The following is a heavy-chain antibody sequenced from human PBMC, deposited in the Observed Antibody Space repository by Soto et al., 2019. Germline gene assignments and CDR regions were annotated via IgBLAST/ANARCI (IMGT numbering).Heavy chain of an antibody. CDR2: IGALVSTA. V-gene: IGHV3-48*03. J-gene: IGHJ4*02. D-gene: IGHD3-22*01. Sequence: PGGSLRLSCAASGFTFSSYEMNWVRQAPGRGLEWVSTIGALVSTAFYADSVRGRFTISRDNSKNTLYLQMNSLRAEDTAVYYCARTAYYYDSSGYYFDCWGQGTLVTVSS. CDR3: ARTAYYYDSSGYYFDC. CDR1: GFTFSSYE.